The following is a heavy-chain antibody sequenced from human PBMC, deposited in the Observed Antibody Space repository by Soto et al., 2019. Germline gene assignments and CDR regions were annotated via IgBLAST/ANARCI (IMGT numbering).Heavy chain of an antibody. CDR1: GYTFTSYA. V-gene: IGHV1-3*01. J-gene: IGHJ6*02. CDR3: ARDLGLVPDPSLGLDV. Sequence: GASVKVSCKASGYTFTSYAMHWVRQAPGQRLEWMGWINAGNGNTKYSQKFQGRVTITRDTSASTAYMELSSLRSEDTAVYYCARDLGLVPDPSLGLDVWGQGTTVTVSS. CDR2: INAGNGNT. D-gene: IGHD2-2*01.